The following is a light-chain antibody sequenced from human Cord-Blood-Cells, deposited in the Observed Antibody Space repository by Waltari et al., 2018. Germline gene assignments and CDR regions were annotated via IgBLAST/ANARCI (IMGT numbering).Light chain of an antibody. CDR1: QTVSSY. CDR3: QQRSNWPYT. J-gene: IGKJ2*01. CDR2: VAS. V-gene: IGKV3-11*01. Sequence: DIVLTQSPATLSLSPGESATLSCRASQTVSSYLAWYQQKPGQPPRLLIHVASNGATGIPARFRGRGSGTDFTLTISSLEPEDFAVYYCQQRSNWPYTFGQGTKLEIK.